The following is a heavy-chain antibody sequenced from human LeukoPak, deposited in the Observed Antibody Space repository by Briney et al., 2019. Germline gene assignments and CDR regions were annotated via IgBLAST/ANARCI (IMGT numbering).Heavy chain of an antibody. Sequence: GASVKVSCKASGYTFTSYGISWVRQAPGQGLEWMGWISAYNGNTNYAQKLQGRVTMTTDTSTSTAYMELRSLRSDDTAVYYCARDHRYGYGYSYYFDYWGQGTLVTVSS. D-gene: IGHD5-18*01. CDR3: ARDHRYGYGYSYYFDY. CDR1: GYTFTSYG. J-gene: IGHJ4*02. V-gene: IGHV1-18*01. CDR2: ISAYNGNT.